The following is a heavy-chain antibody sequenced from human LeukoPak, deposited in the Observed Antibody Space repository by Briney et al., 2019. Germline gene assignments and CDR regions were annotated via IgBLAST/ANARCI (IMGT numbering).Heavy chain of an antibody. J-gene: IGHJ5*02. CDR3: ARRLSQFGP. V-gene: IGHV4-39*01. CDR1: GGSISSSSYY. Sequence: SETLSLTCTVSGGSISSSSYYWGWIRQPPGKGLEWIGSIYYSGSTYYNPSLKSRVTISVDTSKNQFSLKLSSVTAADTAVYYCARRLSQFGPWGQGTLVTVSS. CDR2: IYYSGST.